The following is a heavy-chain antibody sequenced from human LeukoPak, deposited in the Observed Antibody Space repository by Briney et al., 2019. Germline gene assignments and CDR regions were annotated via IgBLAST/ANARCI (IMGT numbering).Heavy chain of an antibody. CDR1: GGSFSGYY. V-gene: IGHV4-34*01. D-gene: IGHD3-10*01. Sequence: SETLSLTCAVSGGSFSGYYWSWIRQPPGKGLEWIGEINHSGSTNYNPSLKSRVTISVDTSKNQFSLKLSSVTAADTAVYYCARDGENPHYDYWGQGTLVTVSS. CDR2: INHSGST. J-gene: IGHJ4*02. CDR3: ARDGENPHYDY.